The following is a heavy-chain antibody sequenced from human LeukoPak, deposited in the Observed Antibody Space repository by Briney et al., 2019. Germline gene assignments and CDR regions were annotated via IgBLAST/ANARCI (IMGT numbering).Heavy chain of an antibody. J-gene: IGHJ4*02. D-gene: IGHD4-17*01. V-gene: IGHV3-48*02. Sequence: GGSLRLSCAGSGFPFRSQGMIWVGQAPGRGLEWISYISPGGGTIYNADSVKGRFTISRDNAKNSLSLHMNGLTDEDTATYHCARVRATTVITMYFDYWGQGTLVTVSS. CDR1: GFPFRSQG. CDR2: ISPGGGTI. CDR3: ARVRATTVITMYFDY.